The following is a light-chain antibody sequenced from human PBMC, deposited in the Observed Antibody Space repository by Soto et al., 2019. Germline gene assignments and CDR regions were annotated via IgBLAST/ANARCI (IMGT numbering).Light chain of an antibody. CDR2: AAS. V-gene: IGKV1-17*03. Sequence: DIQMTQSPSAISASVGDRVTSSCRASQGQDISNYLTWFQQKPGKVPNRLIYAASSLQNGVPSRFSGSSSGTEFTLTISSLQPEDFATYYSLRHDTYPWTFGHGTKVEI. J-gene: IGKJ1*01. CDR3: LRHDTYPWT. CDR1: QGQDISNY.